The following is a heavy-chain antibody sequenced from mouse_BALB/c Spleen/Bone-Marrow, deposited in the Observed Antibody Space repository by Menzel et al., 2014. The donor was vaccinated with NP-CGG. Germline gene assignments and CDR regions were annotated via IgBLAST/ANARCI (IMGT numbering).Heavy chain of an antibody. J-gene: IGHJ2*01. CDR3: ARSGSSSGYFDY. CDR1: GFTFSSFG. CDR2: ISSGSSTV. V-gene: IGHV5-17*02. Sequence: EVMLVESGGGLVQPGGSRKLSCAASGFTFSSFGMHWVRQAPEKGLEWVAYISSGSSTVYYADKVMGRFTFSRDNPKNTLFLQMTSLRSVDTAMYYCARSGSSSGYFDYWGQGTTLTVSS. D-gene: IGHD1-1*01.